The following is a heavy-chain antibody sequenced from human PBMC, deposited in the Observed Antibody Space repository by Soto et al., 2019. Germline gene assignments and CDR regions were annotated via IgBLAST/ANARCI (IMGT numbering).Heavy chain of an antibody. CDR2: INPNSGGT. Sequence: QVQLVQSGAEVKKPGASVKVSCKASGYTFTGYYMYWVRQAPGQGLEWMGWINPNSGGTNYAQKFQGRVTMTRDTSISTAYMELSRLRSDDTAVYYCARGDSYGSFLGWADYWGQGTLVTVSS. CDR1: GYTFTGYY. V-gene: IGHV1-2*02. J-gene: IGHJ4*02. CDR3: ARGDSYGSFLGWADY. D-gene: IGHD5-18*01.